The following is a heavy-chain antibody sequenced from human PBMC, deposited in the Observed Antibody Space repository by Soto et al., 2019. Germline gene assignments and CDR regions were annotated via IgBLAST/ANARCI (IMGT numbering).Heavy chain of an antibody. J-gene: IGHJ5*02. Sequence: QVHLVQSGAEVKKPGSSVKVSCTASGGTFSNYAITWVRQAPGQGLEWLGRIIPIFGSVTFAQKFQGRITLTADESTTTVYMELSSLRSDDTAVYYCAKDGGKDGYFGNWFDPWGQGTQVTVSS. D-gene: IGHD5-12*01. CDR3: AKDGGKDGYFGNWFDP. CDR1: GGTFSNYA. V-gene: IGHV1-69*15. CDR2: IIPIFGSV.